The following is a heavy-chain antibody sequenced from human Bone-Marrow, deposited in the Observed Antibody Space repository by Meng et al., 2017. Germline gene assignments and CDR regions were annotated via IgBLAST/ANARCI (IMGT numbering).Heavy chain of an antibody. CDR2: IDPRGGRI. Sequence: SVKVSFKASGYIFTRHLIHWVRQAAGQGLEWMGVIDPRGGRITYAQRFQGRVTLTRDTSTSTVYMELSSLRSEDTAAYYCAKERGEMATFFNWFDPWGQGTLVTVSS. CDR1: GYIFTRHL. J-gene: IGHJ5*02. V-gene: IGHV1-46*01. CDR3: AKERGEMATFFNWFDP. D-gene: IGHD5-24*01.